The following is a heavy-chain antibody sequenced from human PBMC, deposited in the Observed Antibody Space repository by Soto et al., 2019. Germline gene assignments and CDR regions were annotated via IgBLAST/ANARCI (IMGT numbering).Heavy chain of an antibody. CDR1: GFTVSDSY. CDR3: ARGDDDGDYMPYAMDV. J-gene: IGHJ6*02. Sequence: EVQLMESGGGLVQPGGSLRLSCAASGFTVSDSYMSWVRQVPGKGLEWVSLIYSGGSTYYADSVKGRFTISRDNSKNTLDLQMNSLRAEDTAVYYCARGDDDGDYMPYAMDVWGQGTTVTVSS. CDR2: IYSGGST. D-gene: IGHD4-17*01. V-gene: IGHV3-66*01.